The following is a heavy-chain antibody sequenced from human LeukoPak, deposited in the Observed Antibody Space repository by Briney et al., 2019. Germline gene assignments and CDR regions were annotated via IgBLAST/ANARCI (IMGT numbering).Heavy chain of an antibody. CDR1: GGSISSYY. V-gene: IGHV4-59*01. CDR2: IYYSGST. D-gene: IGHD3-10*01. Sequence: SETLSLTCTVSGGSISSYYWSWIRQPPGKGLEWIGYIYYSGSTNYNPSLKSRVTISVDTSKNQFSLKLSSVTAADTAVYCCARAPGSRHYFDYWGQGTLVTVSS. J-gene: IGHJ4*02. CDR3: ARAPGSRHYFDY.